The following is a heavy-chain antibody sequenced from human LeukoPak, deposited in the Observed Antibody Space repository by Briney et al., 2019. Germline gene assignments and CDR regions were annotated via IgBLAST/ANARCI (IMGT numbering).Heavy chain of an antibody. CDR2: ISAQNGNT. CDR1: GYTFTSYC. D-gene: IGHD5-12*01. CDR3: ARESNGGYGFDY. Sequence: ASVKVSCKASGYTFTSYCIHWVRQAPGQGLEWMGWISAQNGNTNYVQQFLGRVTMTRDTSASTAYMELRSLKSDDTAVYYCARESNGGYGFDYWGQGTLVTVAS. V-gene: IGHV1-18*01. J-gene: IGHJ4*02.